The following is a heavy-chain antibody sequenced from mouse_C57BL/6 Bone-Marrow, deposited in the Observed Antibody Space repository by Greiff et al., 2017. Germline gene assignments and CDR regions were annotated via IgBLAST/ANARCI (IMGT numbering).Heavy chain of an antibody. CDR2: IYWDDDK. CDR1: GFSLSTSGMG. J-gene: IGHJ1*03. V-gene: IGHV8-12*01. Sequence: QVTLKVSGPGILQSSQTLSLTCSFSGFSLSTSGMGVSWIRQPSGKGLEWLAHIYWDDDKRYNTSLKSRLTISKDTSRNQVFLKITSVDTADTATYCCARSYGDWYFDVWGTGTTVTVSS. CDR3: ARSYGDWYFDV. D-gene: IGHD1-2*01.